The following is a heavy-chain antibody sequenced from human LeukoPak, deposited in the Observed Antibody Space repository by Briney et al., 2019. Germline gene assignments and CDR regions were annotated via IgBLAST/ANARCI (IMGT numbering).Heavy chain of an antibody. D-gene: IGHD4-17*01. V-gene: IGHV4-34*01. CDR3: ARGTHGDYEFDY. CDR2: INHSGST. CDR1: GGSFSGYY. J-gene: IGHJ4*02. Sequence: SETLSLTCAVYGGSFSGYYWSWIRQPPGQELEWIGEINHSGSTNYNPSLKSRVTISVDTSKNQFSLKLSSVTAADTAVYYCARGTHGDYEFDYWGQGTLVTVSS.